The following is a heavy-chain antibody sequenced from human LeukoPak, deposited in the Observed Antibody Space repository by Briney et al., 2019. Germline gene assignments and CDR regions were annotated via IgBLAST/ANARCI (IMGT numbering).Heavy chain of an antibody. J-gene: IGHJ4*02. CDR2: IYSSGST. Sequence: SETLSLTCTVSGGSISSGGYYWTWIRQPAGKGLEWIGRIYSSGSTNYNPSLKSRVTISIDTSKNQFSLKLSSVTAADTAVYYCARGYVDIVATIPFDYWGQGTLVTVSS. CDR1: GGSISSGGYY. CDR3: ARGYVDIVATIPFDY. V-gene: IGHV4-61*02. D-gene: IGHD5-12*01.